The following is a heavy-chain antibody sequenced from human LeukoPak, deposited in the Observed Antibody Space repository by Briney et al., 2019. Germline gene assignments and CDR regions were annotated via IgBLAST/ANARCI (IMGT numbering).Heavy chain of an antibody. Sequence: SETLSLTCAVSGGSISSYYWSRIRQPPGKGLEWIGYIYYSGSTNYNPSLKSRVTISVDTSKNQFSLKLSSVTAADTAVYYCARVYGGYEDAFDIWGQGTMVTVSS. D-gene: IGHD3-22*01. CDR2: IYYSGST. J-gene: IGHJ3*02. CDR1: GGSISSYY. CDR3: ARVYGGYEDAFDI. V-gene: IGHV4-59*01.